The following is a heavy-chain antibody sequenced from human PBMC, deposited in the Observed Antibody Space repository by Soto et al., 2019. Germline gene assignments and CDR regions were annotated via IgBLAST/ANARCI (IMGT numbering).Heavy chain of an antibody. J-gene: IGHJ4*02. CDR1: GGSISSSSYY. Sequence: QLQLQESGPGLVKPSETLSLTCTVSGGSISSSSYYWGWIRQPPGKGLEWIGSIYYSGSTYYNPSLKSRVPISVDTSKTQFSLQLSSVTAADTAVYYCARPGNYGSGSYLYYLDYWGQGTLVTVSS. V-gene: IGHV4-39*01. CDR3: ARPGNYGSGSYLYYLDY. CDR2: IYYSGST. D-gene: IGHD3-10*01.